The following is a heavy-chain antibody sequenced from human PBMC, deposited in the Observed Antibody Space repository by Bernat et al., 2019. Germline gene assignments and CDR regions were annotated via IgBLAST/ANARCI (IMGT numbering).Heavy chain of an antibody. V-gene: IGHV3-33*01. CDR2: IWYDGSNK. Sequence: QVQLVESGGGVVQPGRSLRLSCAASGFTFSSYGMHWVRQAPGKGLEWVAVIWYDGSNKYYADSVKGRFTISRDNSKNTLYLQMNSLRAEDTAVYYCARESGSFFDYWGRGTLVTVSS. D-gene: IGHD3-9*01. CDR1: GFTFSSYG. CDR3: ARESGSFFDY. J-gene: IGHJ2*01.